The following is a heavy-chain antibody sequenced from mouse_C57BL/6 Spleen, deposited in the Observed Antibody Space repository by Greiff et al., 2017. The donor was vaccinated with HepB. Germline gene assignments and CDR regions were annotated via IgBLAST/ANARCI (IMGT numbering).Heavy chain of an antibody. D-gene: IGHD1-1*01. J-gene: IGHJ4*01. Sequence: DVHLVESGPELVKPGASVKISCKASGYSFTGYYMNWVKQSPEKSLEWIGEINPSTGGTTYNQKFKAKATLTVDKSSSTAYMQLKSLTSEDSAVYYCARGLRSYAMDYWGQGTSVTVSS. CDR2: INPSTGGT. V-gene: IGHV1-42*01. CDR3: ARGLRSYAMDY. CDR1: GYSFTGYY.